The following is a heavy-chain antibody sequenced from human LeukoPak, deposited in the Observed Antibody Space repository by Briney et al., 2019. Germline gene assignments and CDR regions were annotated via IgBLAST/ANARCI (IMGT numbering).Heavy chain of an antibody. CDR3: ARVPSGEYGDYLDY. V-gene: IGHV4-30-4*01. CDR1: GGSISSGDYY. D-gene: IGHD3-10*01. CDR2: IYYGGST. J-gene: IGHJ4*02. Sequence: SQTLSLTCTVSGGSISSGDYYWSWIRQPPGKGLEWIGYIYYGGSTYYNPSLKSRVTISVDTSKNQFSLKLSSVTAADTAVYYCARVPSGEYGDYLDYWGQGTLVTVSS.